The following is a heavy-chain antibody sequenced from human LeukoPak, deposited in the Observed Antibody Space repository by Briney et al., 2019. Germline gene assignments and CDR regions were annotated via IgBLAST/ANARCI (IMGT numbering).Heavy chain of an antibody. CDR3: ARDLYYYGSGSYYGWWFDH. J-gene: IGHJ5*02. CDR2: INHSGST. D-gene: IGHD3-10*01. V-gene: IGHV4-34*01. Sequence: SETLSLTCAVYGVSFSGYYWSWVRQPPGKGLEWVGEINHSGSTNYNPSLKSRVTISVDTSKNQFSLKLSSVTAADTAVYYCARDLYYYGSGSYYGWWFDHWGQGTLVTVSS. CDR1: GVSFSGYY.